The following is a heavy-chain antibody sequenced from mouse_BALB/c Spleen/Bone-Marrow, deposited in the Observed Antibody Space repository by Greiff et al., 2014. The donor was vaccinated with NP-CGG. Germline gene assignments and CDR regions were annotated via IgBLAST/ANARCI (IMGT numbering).Heavy chain of an antibody. CDR2: INPSSGYT. Sequence: VKLVESGAELARPGASVKVSCKASGYTFTSYTMHWVKQRPGRGLEWIGYINPSSGYTNYNQKFKDKATLTADKSSSTAYMQLSSLTSEDSAVYYCALANWDIGGPFAYWGQGTLVTVSA. CDR3: ALANWDIGGPFAY. CDR1: GYTFTSYT. D-gene: IGHD4-1*01. V-gene: IGHV1-4*01. J-gene: IGHJ3*01.